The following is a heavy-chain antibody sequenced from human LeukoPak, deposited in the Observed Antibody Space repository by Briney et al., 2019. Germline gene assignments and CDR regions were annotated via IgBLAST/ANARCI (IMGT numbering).Heavy chain of an antibody. CDR2: FDPEDGET. J-gene: IGHJ4*02. V-gene: IGHV1-24*01. Sequence: GASVKVSCKASGYTLTELSMHWVRQAPGKGLEWMGGFDPEDGETIYAQKFQGRVTMTEDTSTDTAYMELSSLRSEDTAVYYCATVARGYSYGRYYFDYWGQGTLVTVSS. CDR1: GYTLTELS. CDR3: ATVARGYSYGRYYFDY. D-gene: IGHD5-18*01.